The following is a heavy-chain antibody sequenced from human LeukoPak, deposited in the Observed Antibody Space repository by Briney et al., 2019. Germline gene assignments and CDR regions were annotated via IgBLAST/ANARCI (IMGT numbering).Heavy chain of an antibody. J-gene: IGHJ6*04. CDR3: AELGITMIGGV. V-gene: IGHV3-53*01. CDR1: GFTVSDNY. CDR2: IYSSGST. Sequence: GGSLRPSCAASGFTVSDNYMSWVRQAPGKGLEWVSVIYSSGSTYYADSVKGRFTISRDNAKNSLYLQMNSLRAEDTAVYYCAELGITMIGGVWGKGTTVTISS. D-gene: IGHD3-10*02.